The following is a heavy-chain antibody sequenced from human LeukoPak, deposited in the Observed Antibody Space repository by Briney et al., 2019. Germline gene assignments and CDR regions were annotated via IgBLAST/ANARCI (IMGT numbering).Heavy chain of an antibody. V-gene: IGHV1-69*06. CDR3: ARGYSYGYGNWFDP. J-gene: IGHJ5*02. Sequence: SVKVSCKASGGTFSSYAISWVRQAPGQGLEWMGGIIPIFGTANYAQKFQGRVTITADKSTSTAYMELSSLRSEDTAVYYCARGYSYGYGNWFDPWGREPWSPSPQ. CDR2: IIPIFGTA. CDR1: GGTFSSYA. D-gene: IGHD5-18*01.